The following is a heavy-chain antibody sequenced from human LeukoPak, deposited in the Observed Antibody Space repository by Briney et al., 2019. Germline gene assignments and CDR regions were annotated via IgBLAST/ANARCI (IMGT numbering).Heavy chain of an antibody. CDR2: FDPENAEI. D-gene: IGHD3-3*01. Sequence: AAVKVSCKLSGNTLRELPIQWVRQAGGKGLEWMAGFDPENAEIVYAQKFQGRVTMTEDTSTNTAYMELTSLTSDDTALYYCATRGSDFWSGFDYWGQGTQVTVSS. CDR1: GNTLRELP. CDR3: ATRGSDFWSGFDY. V-gene: IGHV1-24*01. J-gene: IGHJ4*02.